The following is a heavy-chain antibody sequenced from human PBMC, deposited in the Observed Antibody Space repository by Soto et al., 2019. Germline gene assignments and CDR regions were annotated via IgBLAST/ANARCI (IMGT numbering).Heavy chain of an antibody. D-gene: IGHD2-2*01. V-gene: IGHV3-23*01. Sequence: GGSLRLSCAASGFTFSSYAMSWVRQAPGKGLEWVSAISGSGGSTYYADSVKGRFTISRDNSKHTLYLQMNSLRAEDTAVYYCAKDTGYCSSTSCYDGYYFDYWGQGTLVTVSS. J-gene: IGHJ4*02. CDR2: ISGSGGST. CDR3: AKDTGYCSSTSCYDGYYFDY. CDR1: GFTFSSYA.